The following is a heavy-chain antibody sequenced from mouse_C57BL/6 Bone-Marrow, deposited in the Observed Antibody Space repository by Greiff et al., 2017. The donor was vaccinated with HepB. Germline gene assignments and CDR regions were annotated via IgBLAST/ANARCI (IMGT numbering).Heavy chain of an antibody. V-gene: IGHV1-4*01. CDR3: ARHHNYGSSSYYFDY. CDR2: INPSSGYT. Sequence: QVQLTESGAELARPGASVKMSCKASGYTFTSYTMHWVKQRPGQGLEWIGYINPSSGYTKYNQKFKDKATLTADKSSSTAYMQLSSLTSEDSAVYYCARHHNYGSSSYYFDYWGQGTPLTVSS. D-gene: IGHD1-1*01. CDR1: GYTFTSYT. J-gene: IGHJ2*01.